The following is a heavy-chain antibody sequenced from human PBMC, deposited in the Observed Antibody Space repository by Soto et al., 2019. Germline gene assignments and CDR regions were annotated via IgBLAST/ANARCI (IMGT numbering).Heavy chain of an antibody. V-gene: IGHV3-21*01. Sequence: EVQLVESGGGLVKPGGSLRLSCAASGFTFSSYSMNWVRQAPGKGLEWVSSISSSSSYIYYADSVKGRFTISRDNAKNSRYLQMNSLRAEDTAVYYCARVGAVAGTGDYWGQGTLVTVSS. CDR3: ARVGAVAGTGDY. CDR1: GFTFSSYS. CDR2: ISSSSSYI. D-gene: IGHD6-19*01. J-gene: IGHJ4*02.